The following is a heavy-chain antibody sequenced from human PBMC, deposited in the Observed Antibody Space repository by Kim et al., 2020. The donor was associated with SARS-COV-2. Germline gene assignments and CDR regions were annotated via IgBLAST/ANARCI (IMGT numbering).Heavy chain of an antibody. CDR3: AKDVKYYDFWSGYTHQQQVYYYYYGMDV. J-gene: IGHJ6*02. V-gene: IGHV3-30*18. CDR1: GFTFSSYC. D-gene: IGHD3-3*01. Sequence: GGSLRLSCAASGFTFSSYCMHWVRQAPGKGLEWVAVISYDGSNKYYADSVKGRFTISRDNSKNTLYLQMNSLRAEDTAVYYCAKDVKYYDFWSGYTHQQQVYYYYYGMDVWGQGTTVTVSS. CDR2: ISYDGSNK.